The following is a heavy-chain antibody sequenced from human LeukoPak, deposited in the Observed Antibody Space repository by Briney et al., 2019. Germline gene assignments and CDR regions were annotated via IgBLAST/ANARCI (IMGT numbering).Heavy chain of an antibody. V-gene: IGHV4-59*01. D-gene: IGHD3-16*01. CDR2: IYYSGSS. Sequence: SETLSLTCTVSGGSISSYYWSWIRQPPGKGLEWIRYIYYSGSSNYNPSLKSRVTISVDTSKNQFSLKLSSVTAADTAVYYCARGGITSLLNWFDPWGQGILVTVSS. CDR1: GGSISSYY. J-gene: IGHJ5*02. CDR3: ARGGITSLLNWFDP.